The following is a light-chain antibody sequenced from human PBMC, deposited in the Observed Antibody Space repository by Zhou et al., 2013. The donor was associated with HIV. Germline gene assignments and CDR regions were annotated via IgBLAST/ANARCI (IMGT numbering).Light chain of an antibody. CDR3: QQRDSWPIT. CDR2: DAS. CDR1: QSVRSY. J-gene: IGKJ5*01. V-gene: IGKV3-11*01. Sequence: EIVLTQSPATLSLSPGERATLSCRASQSVRSYLAWYQQKPGQAPRLLIHDASNRATGIPARFSGSGSGTDFTLTISSLEPEDFAFYYCQQRDSWPITFGQGTRL.